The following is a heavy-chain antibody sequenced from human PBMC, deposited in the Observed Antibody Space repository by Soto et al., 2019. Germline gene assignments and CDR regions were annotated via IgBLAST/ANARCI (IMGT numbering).Heavy chain of an antibody. CDR1: GGSISSYY. CDR3: ARHNVQDGHSIDY. Sequence: PSETLSLTCTVSGGSISSYYWSWIRQPPGKGLEWIGNIYYSGSTNYNPSLKSRVTISVDTSKNQFSLKLSSVTAADTAVYYCARHNVQDGHSIDYWGQGTLVTVSS. CDR2: IYYSGST. V-gene: IGHV4-59*08. D-gene: IGHD1-1*01. J-gene: IGHJ4*02.